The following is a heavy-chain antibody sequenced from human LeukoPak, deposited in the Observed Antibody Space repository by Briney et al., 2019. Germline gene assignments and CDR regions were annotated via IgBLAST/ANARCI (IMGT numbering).Heavy chain of an antibody. J-gene: IGHJ6*03. CDR2: IYYSGST. Sequence: SETLFLTCTVSGGSISTYYWSWIRQPPGKGLEWIGYIYYSGSTNYNPSLKSRVTISVDTSKNQFSLKLSSVTAADTAVYYCARGPRNYYYMDVWGKGTTVTVSS. CDR1: GGSISTYY. CDR3: ARGPRNYYYMDV. V-gene: IGHV4-59*01.